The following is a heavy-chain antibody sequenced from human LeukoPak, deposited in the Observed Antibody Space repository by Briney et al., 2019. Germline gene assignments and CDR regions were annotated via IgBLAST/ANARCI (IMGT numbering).Heavy chain of an antibody. CDR3: ARGAIVTEYNAFDI. V-gene: IGHV1-69*05. Sequence: SVTVSCKASGGTFSSYAISWVRQAPRQGIEWMGGIIPNFGTANNAQKFQGRVTMTRDTSTITVYMELSSLRSEDTAVYYCARGAIVTEYNAFDIWGQGTMVTVSS. CDR2: IIPNFGTA. D-gene: IGHD2/OR15-2a*01. J-gene: IGHJ3*02. CDR1: GGTFSSYA.